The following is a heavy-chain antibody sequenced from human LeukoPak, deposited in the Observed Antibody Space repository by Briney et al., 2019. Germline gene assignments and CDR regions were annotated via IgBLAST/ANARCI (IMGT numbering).Heavy chain of an antibody. J-gene: IGHJ3*02. CDR2: IYYSGST. CDR1: GGSISSSSYY. CDR3: ARVGRPNDAFDI. Sequence: SETLSLTCTVSGGSISSSSYYWGWIRQPPGKGLEWIGSIYYSGSTYYNPSLKSRVTISVDTSKNQFSLKLSSVTAADTAVYYCARVGRPNDAFDIWGQGTMVTVSS. V-gene: IGHV4-39*07.